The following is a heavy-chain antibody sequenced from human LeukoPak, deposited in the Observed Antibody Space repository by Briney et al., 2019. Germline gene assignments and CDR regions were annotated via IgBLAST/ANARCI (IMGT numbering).Heavy chain of an antibody. CDR1: GGTFSNYA. J-gene: IGHJ4*02. Sequence: SVKVSCKASGGTFSNYAITWVRQAPGQGLEWMGGIIPIFGPAKYAHKFQDRVTITADGSTSTAYMELRSLRSEDTALYYCATSLIVGTTYFDYWGQGTLVTVSS. CDR2: IIPIFGPA. V-gene: IGHV1-69*13. CDR3: ATSLIVGTTYFDY. D-gene: IGHD1-26*01.